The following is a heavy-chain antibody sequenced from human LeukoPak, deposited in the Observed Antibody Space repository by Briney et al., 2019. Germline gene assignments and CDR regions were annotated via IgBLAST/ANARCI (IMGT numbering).Heavy chain of an antibody. CDR2: ISGSGGST. CDR1: GFTFSSYA. Sequence: GGSLRLSCEASGFTFSSYAMSWVRQAPGKGLEWVSGISGSGGSTYHADSVKGRFTISRDNSKNTLYLQMNSLRAEDTAVYYCAKPGGFGELPSLSYFDYWGQGTLVTVSS. D-gene: IGHD3-10*01. J-gene: IGHJ4*02. V-gene: IGHV3-23*01. CDR3: AKPGGFGELPSLSYFDY.